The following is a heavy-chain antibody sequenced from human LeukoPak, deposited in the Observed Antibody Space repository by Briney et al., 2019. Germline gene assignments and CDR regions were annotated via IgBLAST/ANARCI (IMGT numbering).Heavy chain of an antibody. V-gene: IGHV4-59*01. CDR1: GGSISSYY. D-gene: IGHD3-10*01. CDR2: IYYSGST. Sequence: SETLSLTCTVSGGSISSYYWSWIRQPPGKGLERIGYIYYSGSTNYNPSLKSRVTISVDTSKNQFSLKLSSVTAADTAVYYCARALIMVRGPLDYWGQGTLVTVSS. J-gene: IGHJ4*02. CDR3: ARALIMVRGPLDY.